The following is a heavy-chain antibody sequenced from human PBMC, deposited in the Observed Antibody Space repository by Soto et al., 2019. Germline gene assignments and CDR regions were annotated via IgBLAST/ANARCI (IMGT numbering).Heavy chain of an antibody. V-gene: IGHV5-51*01. CDR2: IYPSDSDI. Sequence: GESLKISCRVSGYSFTSYWIAWGRQMPGKGLEWMGIIYPSDSDIRYRPSFQGQVTISVDKSISTAYLQWSSLKASDTATYYCARQDYSNYRGGMDVWGQGTTVTVSS. D-gene: IGHD2-2*01. CDR3: ARQDYSNYRGGMDV. J-gene: IGHJ6*02. CDR1: GYSFTSYW.